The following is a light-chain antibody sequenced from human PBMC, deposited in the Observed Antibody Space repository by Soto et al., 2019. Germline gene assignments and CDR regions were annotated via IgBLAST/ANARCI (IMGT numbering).Light chain of an antibody. CDR1: QSIASY. J-gene: IGKJ1*01. V-gene: IGKV1-39*01. Sequence: GDRVTITCRASQSIASYLNWYQQKPGKAPKLLIYAASNLQTGVPSRFSGSGSGTDFTLTISSLQPEDFATYYCQQSYSTPRTFGQGTKVEIK. CDR3: QQSYSTPRT. CDR2: AAS.